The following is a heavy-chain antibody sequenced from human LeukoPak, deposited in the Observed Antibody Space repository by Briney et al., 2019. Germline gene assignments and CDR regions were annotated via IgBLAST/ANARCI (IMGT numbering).Heavy chain of an antibody. CDR1: GFTFTNYW. Sequence: GGSLRLSCAASGFTFTNYWMHWVRQAPGKGLVWVSLIDSDETSTTYADSGKGRFTISRDNAKNTLYLQMNSLRADDTAVYYCARDGGYCTNGVCFFDYWGQGTLVSVSS. CDR3: ARDGGYCTNGVCFFDY. CDR2: IDSDETST. J-gene: IGHJ4*02. D-gene: IGHD2-8*01. V-gene: IGHV3-74*01.